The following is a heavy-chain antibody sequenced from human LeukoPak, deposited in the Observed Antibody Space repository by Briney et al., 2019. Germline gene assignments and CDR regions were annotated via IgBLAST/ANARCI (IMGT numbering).Heavy chain of an antibody. CDR2: INHSGST. D-gene: IGHD3-22*01. V-gene: IGHV4-34*01. J-gene: IGHJ4*02. CDR3: AVGASSGYLTRDY. Sequence: SETLSLTCAVYGGSFRGYYWSWIRQPPGKGLEWIGEINHSGSTNYNPSPTSRVTISVDTSQNQFSLKLSSVTAADTAVYYCAVGASSGYLTRDYGGQGTLVTVSS. CDR1: GGSFRGYY.